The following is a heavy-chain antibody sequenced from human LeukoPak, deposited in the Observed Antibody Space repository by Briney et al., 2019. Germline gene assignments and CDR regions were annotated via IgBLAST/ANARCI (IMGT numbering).Heavy chain of an antibody. V-gene: IGHV1-2*02. CDR1: GHTFVNYY. J-gene: IGHJ4*02. CDR2: ISPNNGDT. D-gene: IGHD4-23*01. CDR3: ARENYGGDFEY. Sequence: ASVTVSCKASGHTFVNYYLHWVRQAPGQGLEWMGWISPNNGDTNYAQKFQGRVTLTWDTSFNTAYMDLSRLTSDDTAIYYCARENYGGDFEYWGQGALVTVSS.